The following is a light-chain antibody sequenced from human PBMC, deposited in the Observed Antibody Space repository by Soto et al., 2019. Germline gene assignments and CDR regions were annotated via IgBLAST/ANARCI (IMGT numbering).Light chain of an antibody. CDR2: EAS. J-gene: IGKJ1*01. Sequence: DIQMTQSPSTLSASVEDRVTITCRASQSISNWLAWYQQKPGKAPKLLIYEASTLKSGVPSRFSGSGSGTEFTLTISSLQPDDFATYYCQHYNSYSEAFGQGTKVDIK. CDR3: QHYNSYSEA. CDR1: QSISNW. V-gene: IGKV1-5*03.